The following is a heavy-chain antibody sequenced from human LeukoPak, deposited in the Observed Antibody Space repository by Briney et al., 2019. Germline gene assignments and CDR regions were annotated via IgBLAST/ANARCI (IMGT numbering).Heavy chain of an antibody. D-gene: IGHD1-26*01. CDR1: GGSISSITYY. Sequence: SETLSLTCTVSGGSISSITYYWVWLRQTSGKGLEWIGSGSSSGRTYYNPSLKGRVTTSVDTSKNKFSLRLSSVTAADTAVYYCARGGGSYSEYWGQGTLVTVSS. J-gene: IGHJ4*02. CDR2: GSSSGRT. V-gene: IGHV4-39*01. CDR3: ARGGGSYSEY.